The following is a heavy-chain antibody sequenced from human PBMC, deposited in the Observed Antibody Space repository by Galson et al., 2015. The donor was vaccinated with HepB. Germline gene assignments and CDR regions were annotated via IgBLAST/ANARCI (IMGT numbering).Heavy chain of an antibody. J-gene: IGHJ6*02. CDR3: AKDWPDPRSGSYYYYYYGMDV. V-gene: IGHV3-23*01. CDR2: ISGSGGST. D-gene: IGHD3-10*01. Sequence: SLRLSCAASGFTFSSYAMSWVRQAPGKGLEWVSAISGSGGSTYYADSVKGRFTISRDNSKNTLYLQMNSLRAEDTAVYYCAKDWPDPRSGSYYYYYYGMDVWGQGTTVTVSS. CDR1: GFTFSSYA.